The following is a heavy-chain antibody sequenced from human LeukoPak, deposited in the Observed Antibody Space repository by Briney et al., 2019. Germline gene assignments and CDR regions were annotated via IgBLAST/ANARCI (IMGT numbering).Heavy chain of an antibody. CDR1: KFNFNNYG. Sequence: RTGGSLRLSCATSKFNFNNYGLTWVRQAPGKGLEWVSSISGSGGSTQYAAFVQGRFTISRDNSKNTLYVQMNSLRVEDTAVYYCAKAGYSSGRKYGMDVWGQGTTVTVSS. V-gene: IGHV3-23*01. CDR3: AKAGYSSGRKYGMDV. CDR2: ISGSGGST. D-gene: IGHD6-19*01. J-gene: IGHJ6*02.